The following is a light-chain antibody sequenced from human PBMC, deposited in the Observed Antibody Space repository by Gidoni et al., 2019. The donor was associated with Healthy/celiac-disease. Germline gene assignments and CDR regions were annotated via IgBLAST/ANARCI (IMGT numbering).Light chain of an antibody. CDR2: DAS. V-gene: IGKV1-33*01. J-gene: IGKJ4*01. Sequence: DIQMTQSPSSLSASVGDRVTITCQASQDISNYLNWYQQKPGKAPKLLIYDASNLETGVPSRFSGSGSGTDFTFTISSLQPEDIATYYCQQYDNPPLTFGGGTKVRIK. CDR1: QDISNY. CDR3: QQYDNPPLT.